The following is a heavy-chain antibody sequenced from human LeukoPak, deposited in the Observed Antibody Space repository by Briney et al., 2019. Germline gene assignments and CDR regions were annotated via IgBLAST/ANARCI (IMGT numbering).Heavy chain of an antibody. CDR2: FDPEDGET. J-gene: IGHJ4*02. CDR3: ATDVPVGSDSSSWYTPIFDY. Sequence: GASVKVSCKVSGYTLTELSMHWVRQAPGKGLEWMGGFDPEDGETIYAQKFQGRVTMTEDTATDTAYMELSSLRSEDTAVYYCATDVPVGSDSSSWYTPIFDYWGQGTLVTVSS. D-gene: IGHD6-13*01. CDR1: GYTLTELS. V-gene: IGHV1-24*01.